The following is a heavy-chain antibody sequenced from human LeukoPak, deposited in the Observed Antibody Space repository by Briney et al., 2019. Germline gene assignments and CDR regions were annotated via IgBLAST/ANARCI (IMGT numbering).Heavy chain of an antibody. CDR2: ISSSSSYI. CDR1: GFTFSTYS. Sequence: SGGSLRLSCAASGFTFSTYSMNWVRQAPGKGLEWVSSISSSSSYIYYADSVKGRFTISRDNAKNSLYLQMNSLRAEDTAVYYCAQLTGDRRDYWGQGTLVTVSS. D-gene: IGHD7-27*01. J-gene: IGHJ4*02. CDR3: AQLTGDRRDY. V-gene: IGHV3-21*01.